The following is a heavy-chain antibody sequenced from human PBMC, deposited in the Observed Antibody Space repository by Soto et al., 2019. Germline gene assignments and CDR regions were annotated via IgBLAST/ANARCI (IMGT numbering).Heavy chain of an antibody. CDR1: GFTFSSYW. V-gene: IGHV3-7*01. CDR2: IKQDGSEK. Sequence: GGSLRLSCAASGFTFSSYWMSWVRQAPGKGLEWVANIKQDGSEKYYVDSVKGRFTISRDNAENSLFLQMSSLRAEDTAVYYCARETVELATSGWGQGTQVTVSS. J-gene: IGHJ4*02. CDR3: ARETVELATSG. D-gene: IGHD5-12*01.